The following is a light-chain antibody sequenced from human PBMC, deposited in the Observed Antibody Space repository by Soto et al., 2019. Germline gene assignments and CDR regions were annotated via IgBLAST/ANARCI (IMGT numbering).Light chain of an antibody. CDR3: RQHSTSPLT. CDR2: AAS. Sequence: DIQMTQFPSSLSASVGDRVTITCRASQGIRNDLGWYQQKPGKAHKRLIYAASSLQSGVPSTFGGSGSGTEFTLAISSLQPEDSATFYWRQHSTSPLTFGQGTKVEIK. J-gene: IGKJ1*01. V-gene: IGKV1-17*01. CDR1: QGIRND.